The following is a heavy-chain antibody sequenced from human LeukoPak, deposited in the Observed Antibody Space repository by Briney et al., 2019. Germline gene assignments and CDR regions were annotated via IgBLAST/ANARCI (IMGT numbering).Heavy chain of an antibody. CDR2: IYYSGST. CDR1: GGSISSYY. V-gene: IGHV4-59*01. J-gene: IGHJ4*02. D-gene: IGHD6-19*01. CDR3: AYSSGSTFDY. Sequence: SETLSLTCTVSGGSISSYYWSWIRQPPGKGLEWIGYIYYSGSTNYNPSLKSRVTISVDTSKNQFSLKLSSETAADTAVYYCAYSSGSTFDYWGQGTLVTVSS.